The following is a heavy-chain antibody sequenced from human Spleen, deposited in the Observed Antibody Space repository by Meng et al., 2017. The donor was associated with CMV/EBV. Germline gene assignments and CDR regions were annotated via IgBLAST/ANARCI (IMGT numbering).Heavy chain of an antibody. CDR1: GFTFSSYA. CDR3: AKFRDKNSGVTSLDY. J-gene: IGHJ4*02. CDR2: ISYDGSNK. D-gene: IGHD2-15*01. Sequence: GESLKISCAASGFTFSSYAMHWVRQAPGKGLEWVAVISYDGSNKYYADSVNGRFTISRDNSKNTLYLQMSSLRAEDTAVYYCAKFRDKNSGVTSLDYWGQGTLVTVSS. V-gene: IGHV3-30*04.